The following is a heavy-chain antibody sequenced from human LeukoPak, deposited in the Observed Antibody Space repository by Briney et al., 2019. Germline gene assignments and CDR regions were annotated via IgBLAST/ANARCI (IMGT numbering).Heavy chain of an antibody. CDR2: ISGSGGST. J-gene: IGHJ6*02. Sequence: GGSLRLSCAASGFTFSSYAMSWVRQAPGKGLEWVSAISGSGGSTYYADSVKGRFTISRDNSKNTLYLQMNSLRAEDTAVYYCARDNFPMVRGVIITGYYYGMDVWGQGTTVTVSS. CDR3: ARDNFPMVRGVIITGYYYGMDV. D-gene: IGHD3-10*01. CDR1: GFTFSSYA. V-gene: IGHV3-23*01.